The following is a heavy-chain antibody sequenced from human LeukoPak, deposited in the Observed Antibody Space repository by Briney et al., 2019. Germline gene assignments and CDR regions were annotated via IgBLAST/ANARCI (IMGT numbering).Heavy chain of an antibody. D-gene: IGHD1-26*01. V-gene: IGHV3-33*01. Sequence: GGSLRLSCAASGFTFSSYGMHWVRPAPGKGLEWVAVIWYDGSNKYYADSVKGRFTISRDNSKNTLYLQMNSLRAEDTAVYYCARVASGSYEYYFDYWDQGTLVTVSS. CDR3: ARVASGSYEYYFDY. CDR2: IWYDGSNK. CDR1: GFTFSSYG. J-gene: IGHJ4*02.